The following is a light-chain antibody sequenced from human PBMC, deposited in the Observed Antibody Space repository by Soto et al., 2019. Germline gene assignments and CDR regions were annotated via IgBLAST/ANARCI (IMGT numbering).Light chain of an antibody. Sequence: QSVLTQPASVSGSPGQSITISCTGTSSDVGGYNYVSWYQQHPGKAPKLMIYEVSNRPSGVSNRFSGSKSGNTASLTISGLQAEDEADYYCSSYTSSSTLVVXXXGTKLTVL. CDR1: SSDVGGYNY. V-gene: IGLV2-14*01. CDR2: EVS. J-gene: IGLJ2*01. CDR3: SSYTSSSTLVV.